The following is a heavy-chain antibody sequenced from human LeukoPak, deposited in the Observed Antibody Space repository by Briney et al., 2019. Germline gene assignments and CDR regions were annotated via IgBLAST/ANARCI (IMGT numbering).Heavy chain of an antibody. CDR2: IIPILGIA. CDR3: ATIMGGNYYDSSGYSY. D-gene: IGHD3-22*01. Sequence: SVKVSCKASGGTFSSYAISWVRQAPGQGLEWMGRIIPILGIANYTQKFQGRVTITADKSTSTAYMELSSLRSEDTAVYYCATIMGGNYYDSSGYSYWGQGTLVTVSS. CDR1: GGTFSSYA. V-gene: IGHV1-69*04. J-gene: IGHJ4*02.